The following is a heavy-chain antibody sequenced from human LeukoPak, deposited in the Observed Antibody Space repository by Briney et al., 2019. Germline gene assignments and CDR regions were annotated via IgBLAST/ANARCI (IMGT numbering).Heavy chain of an antibody. CDR1: GFTFDDYG. V-gene: IGHV3-20*04. Sequence: GGSLRLSCAAPGFTFDDYGMSWVRQAPGKGLEWVSGINWNGGSTGYADSVKGRFTISRDNAKNSLYLQMNSLRAEDTALYYCARAPTTYYYGSGSYSLFDYWGQGTLVTVSS. CDR3: ARAPTTYYYGSGSYSLFDY. CDR2: INWNGGST. D-gene: IGHD3-10*01. J-gene: IGHJ4*02.